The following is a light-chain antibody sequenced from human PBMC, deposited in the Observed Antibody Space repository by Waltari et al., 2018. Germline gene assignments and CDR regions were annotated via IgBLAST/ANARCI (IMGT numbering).Light chain of an antibody. CDR1: KMGDKF. V-gene: IGLV3-1*01. CDR3: QAWDTITGGV. CDR2: QST. J-gene: IGLJ2*01. Sequence: SYELTQPPSVSVSPGQTASITCSGHKMGDKFACWYQQKPGQSPVLVIYQSTKWPSGIPERFSGSNSGNTATLTLSGTQAMDEADYYCQAWDTITGGVFGGGTKLTVL.